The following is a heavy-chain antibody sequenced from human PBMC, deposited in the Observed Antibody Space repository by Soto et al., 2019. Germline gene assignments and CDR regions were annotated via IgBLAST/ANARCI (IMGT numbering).Heavy chain of an antibody. J-gene: IGHJ5*02. V-gene: IGHV4-31*03. CDR2: IYYSGST. CDR3: AGVGELRWFGEYSYWLDP. D-gene: IGHD3-10*01. Sequence: PSETLSLTCTVSGGSISSGGYYWSWIRQHPGKGLEWIGYIYYSGSTYYNPSLKSRVTISVDTSKNQFSLKLSSVTAADTAVYYCAGVGELRWFGEYSYWLDPWGQGTLVTVSS. CDR1: GGSISSGGYY.